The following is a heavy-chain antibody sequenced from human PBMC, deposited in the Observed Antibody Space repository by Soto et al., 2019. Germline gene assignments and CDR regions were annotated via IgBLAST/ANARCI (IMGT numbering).Heavy chain of an antibody. V-gene: IGHV4-4*02. CDR2: IYHGGST. CDR3: AGERGSITVRGPCDV. D-gene: IGHD3-16*01. CDR1: SGSISSDNW. J-gene: IGHJ3*01. Sequence: QVQLQESGPGLVKPSGTLSLTCTVTSGSISSDNWWSWVRQPPGKGLGWIGEIYHGGSTNYNPSLMSRVSISVDLSRNQFSLRLRSVTAADTAVYFCAGERGSITVRGPCDVWGQGSLVTVSS.